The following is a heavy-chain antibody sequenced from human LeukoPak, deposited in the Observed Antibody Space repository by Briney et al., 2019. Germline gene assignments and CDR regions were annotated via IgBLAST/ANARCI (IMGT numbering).Heavy chain of an antibody. CDR3: AMGRFLEWLLFEGWFDP. V-gene: IGHV1-69*13. D-gene: IGHD3-3*01. CDR2: IIPIFGTA. CDR1: GGTFSSYA. Sequence: AASVKVSCKASGGTFSSYAISWVRQAPGQGLEWMGGIIPIFGTANYAQKFQGRVTITADESTSTAYMELSSLRSEDTAVYYCAMGRFLEWLLFEGWFDPWGQGTLVTVSS. J-gene: IGHJ5*02.